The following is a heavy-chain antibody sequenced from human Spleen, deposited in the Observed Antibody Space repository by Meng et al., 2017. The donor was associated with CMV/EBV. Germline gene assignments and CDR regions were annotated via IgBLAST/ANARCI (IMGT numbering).Heavy chain of an antibody. J-gene: IGHJ4*02. CDR3: ARGTKRYCSGTSCYTLDY. V-gene: IGHV3-74*01. CDR1: GFTSSSYW. CDR2: INSDGSST. Sequence: GGSLRLSCAASGFTSSSYWMHWVRQAPGKGLVWVSRINSDGSSTNYADSVKGRVTISRDNAKNTLYLQMNSLRAEDTAVYYCARGTKRYCSGTSCYTLDYWGQGTLVTVSS. D-gene: IGHD2-2*02.